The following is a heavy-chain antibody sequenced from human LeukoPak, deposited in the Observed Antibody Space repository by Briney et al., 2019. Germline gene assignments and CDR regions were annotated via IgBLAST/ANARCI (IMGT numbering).Heavy chain of an antibody. V-gene: IGHV3-15*01. CDR2: IKSKTDGGTT. J-gene: IGHJ6*03. CDR3: TTYGYYYYYYMDV. CDR1: GFTFSNAW. D-gene: IGHD4-17*01. Sequence: PGGSLRLSCAASGFTFSNAWMGWVRQAPGKGLEWVGRIKSKTDGGTTDYAAPVKGRFTISRDDSKNTLYLQMNSLKTEDTAVYYCTTYGYYYYYYMDVWGKGTTVTVSS.